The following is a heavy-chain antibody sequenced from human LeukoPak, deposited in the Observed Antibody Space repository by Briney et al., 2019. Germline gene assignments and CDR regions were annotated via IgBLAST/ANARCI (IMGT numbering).Heavy chain of an antibody. CDR1: GFTFSGYA. Sequence: GGSLRLSCAASGFTFSGYAMSWVRQAPGKGLEWVSAISGSGGSTYYADSVKGRFTISRDNSKNTLYLQMNSLRAEDTAVYYCAKDSIKAVAGLFDPWGQGTLVTVSS. J-gene: IGHJ5*02. CDR2: ISGSGGST. CDR3: AKDSIKAVAGLFDP. D-gene: IGHD6-19*01. V-gene: IGHV3-23*01.